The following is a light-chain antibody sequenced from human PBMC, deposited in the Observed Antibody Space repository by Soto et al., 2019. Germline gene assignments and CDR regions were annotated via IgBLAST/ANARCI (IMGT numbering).Light chain of an antibody. CDR2: GAS. V-gene: IGKV3-20*01. Sequence: EIVLTQSPGTLSLSPGERATLSCRASKSVSSSYLAWYQQKPGQAPRPLIYGASSLQSGVPSRFSGSGSGTDFTLTISSLQPEDFATYYCQQSYSTPRTFGQGTKLEIK. CDR1: KSVSSSY. J-gene: IGKJ2*01. CDR3: QQSYSTPRT.